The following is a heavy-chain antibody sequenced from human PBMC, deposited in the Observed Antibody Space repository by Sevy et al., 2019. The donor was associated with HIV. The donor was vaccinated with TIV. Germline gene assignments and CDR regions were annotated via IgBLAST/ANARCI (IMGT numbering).Heavy chain of an antibody. J-gene: IGHJ3*02. D-gene: IGHD2-8*01. CDR1: GGSLNSDH. Sequence: SEPLSLTCTVSGGSLNSDHWNWIRQPPGRGLEWIGYVYSTGGTNYNPSLRNRVTISVDRTKNQLALKLTSVTAADTAGNYCAGRNGFDIWGQGTMVTVSS. CDR3: AGRNGFDI. CDR2: VYSTGGT. V-gene: IGHV4-59*08.